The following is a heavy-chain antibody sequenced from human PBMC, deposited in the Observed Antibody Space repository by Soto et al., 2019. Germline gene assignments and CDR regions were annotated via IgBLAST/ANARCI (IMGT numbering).Heavy chain of an antibody. J-gene: IGHJ4*02. CDR3: ARTRSNSSSWENSFDY. CDR1: GGSISSSNW. CDR2: IYHSGST. D-gene: IGHD6-13*01. Sequence: QVQLQESGPGLVKPSGTLSLTCAVSGGSISSSNWWSWVRQPPGKGLEWIGEIYHSGSTNYNPSLKSRVTISXXKXKXXFSLKLSSVTAADTAVYYCARTRSNSSSWENSFDYWGQGTLVTVSS. V-gene: IGHV4-4*02.